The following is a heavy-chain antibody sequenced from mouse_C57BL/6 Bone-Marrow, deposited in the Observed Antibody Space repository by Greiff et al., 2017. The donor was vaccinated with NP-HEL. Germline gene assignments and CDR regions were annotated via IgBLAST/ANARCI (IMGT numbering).Heavy chain of an antibody. CDR2: ILPSIGRT. CDR1: DSEVFPIAY. V-gene: IGHV15-2*01. D-gene: IGHD2-1*01. J-gene: IGHJ4*01. CDR3: ARANPIYYGNYGVSYAMDY. Sequence: QVQLKQSGSELRSPGSSVKLSCKDFDSEVFPIAYMSWVRQKPGHGFEWIGGILPSIGRTIYGEKFEDKATLDADTLSNTAYLELNSLTSEDAAIYYCARANPIYYGNYGVSYAMDYWGQGTSVTVSS.